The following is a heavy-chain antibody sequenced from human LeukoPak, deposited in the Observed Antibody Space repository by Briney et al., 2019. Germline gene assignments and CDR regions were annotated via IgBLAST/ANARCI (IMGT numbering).Heavy chain of an antibody. J-gene: IGHJ4*02. D-gene: IGHD3-9*01. CDR3: GLGYYDILTGYSYYFDY. V-gene: IGHV3-53*01. CDR1: GFTVSSNY. CDR2: IYSGGST. Sequence: GGSLRLSCAASGFTVSSNYMSWVRQAPGKGLEWVSVIYSGGSTYYADSVKGRFTISRDNSKNTLYLQMNSLRAEDTAVYYCGLGYYDILTGYSYYFDYWGQGPRSPSPQ.